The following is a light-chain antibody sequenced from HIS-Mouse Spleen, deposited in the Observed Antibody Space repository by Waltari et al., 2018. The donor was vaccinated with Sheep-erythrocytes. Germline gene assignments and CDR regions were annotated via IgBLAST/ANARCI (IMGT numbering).Light chain of an antibody. CDR2: DDS. CDR1: NIGSKS. V-gene: IGLV3-21*02. Sequence: SYVLTQPPSVSVAPGQTARITCGGNNIGSKSVHWYQQKPGQAPVLVVYDDSDRPSGIPGRLSGSNSGNTATLTISRVEAGDEADYYCQVWDSSSDHVVFGGGTKLTVL. J-gene: IGLJ2*01. CDR3: QVWDSSSDHVV.